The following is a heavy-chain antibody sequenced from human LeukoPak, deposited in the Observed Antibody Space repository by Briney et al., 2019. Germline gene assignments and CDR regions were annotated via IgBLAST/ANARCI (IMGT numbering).Heavy chain of an antibody. CDR3: ARATRLGDLYGMDV. Sequence: GASVKVSCKASGYTFTGSYIHWVRQAPGQGLEWMGRINPNSGGTNYAQNFQGRVTMTSDTSISTAYMELSRLRSDDTAVYYCARATRLGDLYGMDVWGQGTTVTVSS. CDR1: GYTFTGSY. J-gene: IGHJ6*02. V-gene: IGHV1-2*06. D-gene: IGHD3-10*01. CDR2: INPNSGGT.